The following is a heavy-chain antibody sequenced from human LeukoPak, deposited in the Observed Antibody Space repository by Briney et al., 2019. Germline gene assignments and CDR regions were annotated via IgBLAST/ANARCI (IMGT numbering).Heavy chain of an antibody. J-gene: IGHJ6*02. CDR1: GYTFTSYG. CDR2: ISAYNGNT. D-gene: IGHD1-14*01. V-gene: IGHV1-18*01. Sequence: ASVKVSCKASGYTFTSYGISWVRQAPGQGLEWMGWISAYNGNTNYAQNLQGRVTMTTDISTSTAYMELRSLRSDDTAVYYCARDGREPYYYSGMDVWGQGTTVTVSS. CDR3: ARDGREPYYYSGMDV.